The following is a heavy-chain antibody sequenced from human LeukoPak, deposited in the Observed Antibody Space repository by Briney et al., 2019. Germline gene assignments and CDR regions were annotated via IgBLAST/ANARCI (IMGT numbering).Heavy chain of an antibody. Sequence: GGSLRLSCAASGFTFSSYAMSWVRQAPGKGLEWVSAISGSGGSTYYADSVKGRFIISRDNSKNTLYLQMNSLRAEDTAVYYCAKDTKYQLLSYYYYGMDVWGQGTTVTVSS. J-gene: IGHJ6*02. CDR2: ISGSGGST. V-gene: IGHV3-23*01. D-gene: IGHD2-2*01. CDR3: AKDTKYQLLSYYYYGMDV. CDR1: GFTFSSYA.